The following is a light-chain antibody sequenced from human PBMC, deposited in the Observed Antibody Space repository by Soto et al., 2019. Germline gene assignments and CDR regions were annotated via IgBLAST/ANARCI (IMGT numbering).Light chain of an antibody. J-gene: IGKJ2*01. CDR1: QSVSSSH. Sequence: DIVMTQSPLSLPVTPGEPATLSCRASQSVSSSHLAWYQQKPGQAPRLVIYGASSRATGIPDRFSGSGSGTDFTLTISRLEPEDFAVYYCQQYGGSPLYTFGQGTTLEIK. V-gene: IGKV3-20*01. CDR2: GAS. CDR3: QQYGGSPLYT.